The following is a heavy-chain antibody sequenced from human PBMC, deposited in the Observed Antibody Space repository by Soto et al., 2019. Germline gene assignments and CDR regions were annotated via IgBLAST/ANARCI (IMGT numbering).Heavy chain of an antibody. CDR1: GYTFTAYG. Sequence: QVPLVQSGGEVKKPGASVKVSCKASGYTFTAYGISWVRQAPGQGLEWIGWISPNNGNTKSAQKFQGRVTMTTDTSTDTAYLELRSLRAHDTAVYYRATDRISENYLNWIESWGQGALVTVPS. D-gene: IGHD3-3*02. V-gene: IGHV1-18*01. CDR2: ISPNNGNT. J-gene: IGHJ5*01. CDR3: ATDRISENYLNWIES.